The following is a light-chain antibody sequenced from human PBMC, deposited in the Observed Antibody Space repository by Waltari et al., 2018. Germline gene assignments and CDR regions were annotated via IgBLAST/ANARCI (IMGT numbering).Light chain of an antibody. CDR2: EVS. J-gene: IGLJ2*01. CDR3: CSYAGSSTFV. V-gene: IGLV2-23*02. CDR1: SRYVGSYNL. Sequence: QSALTQPASVSGSPGQSITISCTGTSRYVGSYNLVSWYQPHPGKAPKLIIYEVSKRPSGVSNRFSGSKSGNTASLTISGLQAEDEADYYCCSYAGSSTFVFGGGTKLTVL.